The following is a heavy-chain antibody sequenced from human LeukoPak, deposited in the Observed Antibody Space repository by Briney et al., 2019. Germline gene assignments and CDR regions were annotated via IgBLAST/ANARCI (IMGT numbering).Heavy chain of an antibody. Sequence: AASVKVSCKASGYIFTNYGISWFRQAPGQGLEWVTWISAYDGETKNAQKFQDRVTATTDTSTRTAYMELRSLTSDDTAVYYCGRDRPYRSGWYTDYWAREPWSPSPQ. D-gene: IGHD6-19*01. CDR3: GRDRPYRSGWYTDY. CDR2: ISAYDGET. CDR1: GYIFTNYG. J-gene: IGHJ4*02. V-gene: IGHV1-18*01.